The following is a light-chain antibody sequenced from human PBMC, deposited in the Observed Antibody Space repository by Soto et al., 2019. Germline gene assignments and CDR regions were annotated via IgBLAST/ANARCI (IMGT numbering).Light chain of an antibody. Sequence: QAVVTQEPSLTVSPGGTVSLTCASSIGAVASTHYPNWFQQKPGQPPRALIYRAANRHSWTPARFSGSLFGGKAVLTVSGVQPEDEAEYFCLLYFGGFQPGVFGGGTKLTVL. V-gene: IGLV7-43*01. J-gene: IGLJ3*02. CDR3: LLYFGGFQPGV. CDR2: RAA. CDR1: IGAVASTHY.